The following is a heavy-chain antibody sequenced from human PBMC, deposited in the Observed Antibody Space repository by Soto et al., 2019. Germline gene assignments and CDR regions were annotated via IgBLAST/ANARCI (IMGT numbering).Heavy chain of an antibody. CDR2: ISAYNANA. CDR1: GYTFRNFG. J-gene: IGHJ4*02. Sequence: QIQLLQSGAEVKKPGASVKVTCKASGYTFRNFGISWVRQAPGQGLEWMGWISAYNANANYAQKFQGRLTMTADTSTSTAYMELRSVRSDDTAVYYCARENSYFDYWGKGTLVTVSS. CDR3: ARENSYFDY. V-gene: IGHV1-18*01.